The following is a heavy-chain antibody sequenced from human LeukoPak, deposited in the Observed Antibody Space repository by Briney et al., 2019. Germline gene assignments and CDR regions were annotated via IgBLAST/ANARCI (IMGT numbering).Heavy chain of an antibody. Sequence: PSQTLSLTCTVSGGSISSGNYYWSWIRQPAGKGLEWIGRIYTSGSTNYNPSLKSRVTISVDTSKNQFSLKLSSVTAADTAVYYCARVSVRQWLPSRWGQGTLVTVSS. CDR3: ARVSVRQWLPSR. J-gene: IGHJ4*02. CDR2: IYTSGST. V-gene: IGHV4-61*02. D-gene: IGHD6-19*01. CDR1: GGSISSGNYY.